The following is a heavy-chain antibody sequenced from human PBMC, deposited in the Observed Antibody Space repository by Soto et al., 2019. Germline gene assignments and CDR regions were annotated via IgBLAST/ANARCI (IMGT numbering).Heavy chain of an antibody. J-gene: IGHJ4*02. Sequence: PSETLSLTCTVSGGSLSSGDYYWSWLRQPPGKGLEWIGYIYYSGSTSYNPSLKSRVTLSVDTSKNQFSLNLSSVTAADTAVYYCATVSGYTRGWHVHNWGQGSLVTVSS. CDR2: IYYSGST. D-gene: IGHD6-19*01. V-gene: IGHV4-30-4*01. CDR3: ATVSGYTRGWHVHN. CDR1: GGSLSSGDYY.